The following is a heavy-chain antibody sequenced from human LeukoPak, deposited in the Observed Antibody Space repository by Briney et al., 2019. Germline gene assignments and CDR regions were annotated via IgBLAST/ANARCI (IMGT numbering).Heavy chain of an antibody. CDR2: IYPGDSDT. CDR1: GYSFTNYW. Sequence: GESLKISCKGSGYSFTNYWIGWVRQMPGKGLEWMGIIYPGDSDTTYSPSLQGQVTISADKSINTAYLQWSSLKASDTAMYYCVRHRNWNYDYWGQGTLVTVSS. V-gene: IGHV5-51*01. J-gene: IGHJ4*02. D-gene: IGHD1-1*01. CDR3: VRHRNWNYDY.